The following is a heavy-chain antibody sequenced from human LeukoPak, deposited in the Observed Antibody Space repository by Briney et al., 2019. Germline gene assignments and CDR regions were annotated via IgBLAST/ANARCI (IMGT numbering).Heavy chain of an antibody. CDR3: VRGYDTSGYFHAFDI. D-gene: IGHD3-22*01. CDR2: IYYSGST. J-gene: IGHJ3*02. CDR1: GGSISFYY. Sequence: PSETLSLTCTVSGGSISFYYWSWIRQPPGKGLEWIGYIYYSGSTTYNPSLKSRVTISVDASKTQFSLKLSSVTAADTAMYYCVRGYDTSGYFHAFDIWGQGTEVTVSS. V-gene: IGHV4-59*01.